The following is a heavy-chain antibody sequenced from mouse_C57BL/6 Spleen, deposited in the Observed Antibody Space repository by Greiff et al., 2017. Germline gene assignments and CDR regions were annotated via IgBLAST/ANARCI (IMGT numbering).Heavy chain of an antibody. CDR2: ISYDGSN. D-gene: IGHD4-1*01. CDR3: AKLGDWDAFDY. J-gene: IGHJ2*01. Sequence: DVQLQESGPGLVKPSQSLSLTCSVTGYSITSGYYWNWIRQFPGNKLEWMGYISYDGSNNYNPSLKNRISITRDTSKNQFFLKLNSVTTEDTATYYCAKLGDWDAFDYWGQGTTLTVSS. CDR1: GYSITSGYY. V-gene: IGHV3-6*01.